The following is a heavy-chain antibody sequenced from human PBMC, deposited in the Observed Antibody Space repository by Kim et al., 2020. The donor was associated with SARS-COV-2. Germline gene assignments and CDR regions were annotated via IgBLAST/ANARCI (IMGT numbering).Heavy chain of an antibody. CDR2: INHSGST. J-gene: IGHJ4*02. CDR3: ARGRVGDHYYFDY. Sequence: SETLSLTCAVYGGSFSAYFWSWIRQPPGKGLEWIGEINHSGSTNYNPSLKSRLTISVDTSKNQFSLKLNSVTAADTAVYYCARGRVGDHYYFDYWGQGTLVTVSS. D-gene: IGHD3-10*01. V-gene: IGHV4-34*01. CDR1: GGSFSAYF.